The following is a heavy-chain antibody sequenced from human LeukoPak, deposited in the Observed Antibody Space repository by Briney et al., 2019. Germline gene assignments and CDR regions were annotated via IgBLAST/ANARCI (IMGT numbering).Heavy chain of an antibody. CDR3: ATKRGGNYPFDY. D-gene: IGHD3-16*02. J-gene: IGHJ4*02. CDR2: ISYDGSNQ. CDR1: GFTFSSYG. Sequence: GGSLRLSCAASGFTFSSYGMHWVRQAPGKGLEWVAFISYDGSNQYYADSVKGRFTISRDNSKNTLYVQMNSLRAEDTAVYYCATKRGGNYPFDYWGQGTLVTVSS. V-gene: IGHV3-30*03.